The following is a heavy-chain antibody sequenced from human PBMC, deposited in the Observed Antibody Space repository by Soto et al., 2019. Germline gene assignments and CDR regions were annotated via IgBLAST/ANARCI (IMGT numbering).Heavy chain of an antibody. D-gene: IGHD3-10*01. V-gene: IGHV1-24*01. J-gene: IGHJ5*02. CDR3: ATISGAIGSSQKSWFDP. CDR1: GYTLTELS. Sequence: ASVKVSCKVSGYTLTELSMHWVRQAPGKGLEWMGGFDPEDGETIYAQKFQGRVTMTEDTSTDTAYMELSSLRSEDTAVYYCATISGAIGSSQKSWFDPWGQGTLHKVFS. CDR2: FDPEDGET.